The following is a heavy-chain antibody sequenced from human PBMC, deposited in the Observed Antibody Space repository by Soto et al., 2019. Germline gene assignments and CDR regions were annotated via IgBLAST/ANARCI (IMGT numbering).Heavy chain of an antibody. J-gene: IGHJ6*02. CDR1: GFTFSSYS. CDR3: ARGPMSYYYYGMDV. V-gene: IGHV3-13*01. Sequence: GGSLRLSCAASGFTFSSYSMSWVRQAPGKGLEWVSAIGTAGDTYYPGSVKGRFTISRENAKNSLYLQMNSLRAGDTAVYYCARGPMSYYYYGMDVWGQGTTVTVSS. CDR2: IGTAGDT. D-gene: IGHD3-22*01.